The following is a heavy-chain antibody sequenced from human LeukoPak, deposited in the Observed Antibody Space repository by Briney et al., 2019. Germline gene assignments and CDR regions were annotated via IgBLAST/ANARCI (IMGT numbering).Heavy chain of an antibody. D-gene: IGHD1-26*01. CDR1: GYRFTSYW. CDR3: ARRRDLYSGSYYPFDY. J-gene: IGHJ4*02. Sequence: GESLKISCKGSGYRFTSYWIGWVRQMPGKGLEWMGIIYPDDSDTRYSPSFQGQVTISADKSISTIYLQWSGLKASDTGMYYCARRRDLYSGSYYPFDYWGQGTLVTVSS. V-gene: IGHV5-51*01. CDR2: IYPDDSDT.